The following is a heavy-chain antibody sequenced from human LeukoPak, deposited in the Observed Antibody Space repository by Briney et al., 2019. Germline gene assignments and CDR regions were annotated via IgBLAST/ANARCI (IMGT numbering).Heavy chain of an antibody. CDR2: IYYSGST. V-gene: IGHV4-59*01. J-gene: IGHJ4*02. CDR1: GGSISSYY. Sequence: SETLSLTCTVSGGSISSYYWSWIRQPPGKGLEWIGCIYYSGSTNYNPSLKSRVTISVDTSKNQFSLKLSSVTAADTAVYYCARVPMITFGGVIVEVSFDYWGQGTLVTVSS. CDR3: ARVPMITFGGVIVEVSFDY. D-gene: IGHD3-16*02.